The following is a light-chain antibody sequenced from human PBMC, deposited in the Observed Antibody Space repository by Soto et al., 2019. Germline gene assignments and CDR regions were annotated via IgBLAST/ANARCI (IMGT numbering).Light chain of an antibody. J-gene: IGLJ1*01. CDR1: SSDVGRYNF. CDR3: SSHGGSNPIYV. V-gene: IGLV2-14*03. Sequence: QSALTQPASVSGSPGQSITISCTGSSSDVGRYNFVSWYQQHPGKAPKLIILEVTNRPSGVSTRFSGSKSGNTASLTISGLQAEDEADYYCSSHGGSNPIYVFGSGTKLTVL. CDR2: EVT.